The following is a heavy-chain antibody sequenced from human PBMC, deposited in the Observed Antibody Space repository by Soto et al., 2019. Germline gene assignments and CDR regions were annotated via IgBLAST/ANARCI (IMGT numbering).Heavy chain of an antibody. V-gene: IGHV4-4*02. Sequence: SETLSLTCAVSGGSISSSNWWSWVRQPPGKGLEWIGEIYHSGSTNYNPSLKSRVTISVDKSKNQFSLKLSSVTAADTAVYYCAGGRGYSYGYLYSWGQGTLVTVSS. CDR1: GGSISSSNW. J-gene: IGHJ4*02. CDR2: IYHSGST. CDR3: AGGRGYSYGYLYS. D-gene: IGHD5-18*01.